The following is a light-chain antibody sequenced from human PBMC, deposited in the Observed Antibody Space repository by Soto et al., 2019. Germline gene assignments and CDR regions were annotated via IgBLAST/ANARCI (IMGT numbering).Light chain of an antibody. CDR3: SSYTSSSTPYV. J-gene: IGLJ1*01. V-gene: IGLV2-14*03. CDR1: SSDVGGYDY. Sequence: QLVLTQPASVSGSPGQSITISCTGYSSDVGGYDYVSWYQHHPGKAPKLMIHDVSNRPSGVSNRFSGSKSGNTASLTISGLQAEDEADYYCSSYTSSSTPYVFGTGTKLTVL. CDR2: DVS.